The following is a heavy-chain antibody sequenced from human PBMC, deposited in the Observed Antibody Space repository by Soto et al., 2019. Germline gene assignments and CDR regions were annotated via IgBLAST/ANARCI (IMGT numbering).Heavy chain of an antibody. J-gene: IGHJ6*02. CDR3: ARDRATGYSSSWYTMALGYYYYYGMDV. V-gene: IGHV4-61*01. CDR1: GGSVSSGSYY. CDR2: IYYSGST. D-gene: IGHD6-13*01. Sequence: SETLSLTCTVSGGSVSSGSYYWSWIRQPPGKGLEWIGYIYYSGSTNYNPSLKSRVTISVDTSKNQFSLKLSSVTAADTAVYYCARDRATGYSSSWYTMALGYYYYYGMDVWGQGTTVTVSS.